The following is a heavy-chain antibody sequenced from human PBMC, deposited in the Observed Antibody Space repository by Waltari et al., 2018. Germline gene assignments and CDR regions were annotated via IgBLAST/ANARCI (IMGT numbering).Heavy chain of an antibody. J-gene: IGHJ4*02. CDR2: INSDGSST. Sequence: EVQLVESGGGLVQPGGSLRLSCAASGFTFSSYWMHWVRQAPGKGLVWVSRINSDGSSTSDADSVKGRFTIARDNAKNTLYLQMNSLRAEDTAVYYCARGHCSGGSCYSGAFDYWGQGTLVTVSS. CDR1: GFTFSSYW. D-gene: IGHD2-15*01. V-gene: IGHV3-74*01. CDR3: ARGHCSGGSCYSGAFDY.